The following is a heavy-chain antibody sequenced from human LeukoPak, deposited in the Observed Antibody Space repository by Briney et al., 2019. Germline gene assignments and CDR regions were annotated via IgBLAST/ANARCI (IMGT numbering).Heavy chain of an antibody. CDR1: GGSISSGSYY. CDR2: IYTSGST. D-gene: IGHD6-13*01. V-gene: IGHV4-61*02. Sequence: SETLSLTCTVSGGSISSGSYYWSWIRQPAGKGLEWIGRIYTSGSTNYNPSLKSRVTISVDTSKNQFSLKLSSVTGADTAVYYCARDQGSSSWHTFDYWGQGTLVTVSS. J-gene: IGHJ4*02. CDR3: ARDQGSSSWHTFDY.